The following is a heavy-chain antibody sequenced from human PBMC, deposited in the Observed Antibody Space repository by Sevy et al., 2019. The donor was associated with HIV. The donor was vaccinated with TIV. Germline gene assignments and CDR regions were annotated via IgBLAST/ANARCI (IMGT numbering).Heavy chain of an antibody. J-gene: IGHJ6*02. D-gene: IGHD3-10*01. Sequence: SETLSLTCTVSGGSITSSSHYWGWIRQPPGKGLEWIGAIYYSVNTFPNPSLESRVTISIDTSKNRFSLKLTSVTAARIAVYYCAARRGYYGLDVWGQGTTVTVSS. CDR3: AARRGYYGLDV. CDR2: IYYSVNT. V-gene: IGHV4-39*01. CDR1: GGSITSSSHY.